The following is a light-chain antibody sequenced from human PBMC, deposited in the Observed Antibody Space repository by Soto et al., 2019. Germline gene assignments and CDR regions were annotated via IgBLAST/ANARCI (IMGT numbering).Light chain of an antibody. J-gene: IGKJ2*01. V-gene: IGKV1-39*01. CDR3: QQAHSTPYT. CDR2: DAF. CDR1: LGIGTY. Sequence: DIQMTQSPSSLSASVGNSFSVTCRASLGIGTYLSWFRQRPGKAPELLIYDAFSLHDGVPSRFSGSGSGTDFTLTITSLQPEDFATYYCQQAHSTPYTFGQGTKVDIK.